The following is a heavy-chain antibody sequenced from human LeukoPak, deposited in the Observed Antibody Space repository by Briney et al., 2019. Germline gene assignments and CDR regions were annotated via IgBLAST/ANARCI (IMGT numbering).Heavy chain of an antibody. J-gene: IGHJ4*01. D-gene: IGHD6-6*01. CDR2: ISGDGSVT. Sequence: GGSLRLSCTASGFTLRNYWMHWVRQVPGKRLVWVSRISGDGSVTNYAHSVQGRFTISRDNAKNTLYLQIDSLRSEDTAVYYCARYSSSTGGASYYLDYWAHGTLVTVSS. CDR3: ARYSSSTGGASYYLDY. V-gene: IGHV3-74*01. CDR1: GFTLRNYW.